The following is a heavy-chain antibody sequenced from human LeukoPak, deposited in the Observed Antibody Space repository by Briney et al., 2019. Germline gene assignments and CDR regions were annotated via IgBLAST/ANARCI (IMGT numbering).Heavy chain of an antibody. CDR1: GFTFDDYA. CDR3: AKSMYAAAIDWYFDL. D-gene: IGHD6-13*01. CDR2: ISWDGGST. V-gene: IGHV3-43D*03. Sequence: GGSLRLSCAASGFTFDDYAMHWVRQAPGKGLEWVSLISWDGGSTYYADSVKGRFTISRDNAKNSLYLQMNSLRAEDMALYYCAKSMYAAAIDWYFDLWGRGTLVTVSS. J-gene: IGHJ2*01.